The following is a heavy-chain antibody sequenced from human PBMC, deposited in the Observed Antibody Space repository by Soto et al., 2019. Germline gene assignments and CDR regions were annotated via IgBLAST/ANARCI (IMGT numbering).Heavy chain of an antibody. CDR2: VSIGGST. CDR1: GFTFSSYA. CDR3: AKRRGAGGHFDY. Sequence: GGSLRLSCAASGFTFSSYAMGWVRQGPGKGLEWVAVVSIGGSTHYADSVRGRFTISRDNSKNTLSLQMNSLTAEETAVYFCAKRRGAGGHFDYWGQGALVTVSS. J-gene: IGHJ4*02. D-gene: IGHD2-15*01. V-gene: IGHV3-23*01.